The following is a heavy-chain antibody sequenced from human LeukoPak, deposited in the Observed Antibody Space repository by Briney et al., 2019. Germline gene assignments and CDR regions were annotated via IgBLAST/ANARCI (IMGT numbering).Heavy chain of an antibody. V-gene: IGHV3-48*01. CDR1: GFTFSSYA. CDR3: AGADPATNYYYYGMDV. J-gene: IGHJ6*02. CDR2: ISRSSSTI. D-gene: IGHD2-15*01. Sequence: PGGSLRLSCAASGFTFSSYAVSWVRQAPGKGLEWASYISRSSSTIYYADSVKGRFTISRDNAKNSLYLQVNSLRVEDTAVYYCAGADPATNYYYYGMDVWGQGITVTVSS.